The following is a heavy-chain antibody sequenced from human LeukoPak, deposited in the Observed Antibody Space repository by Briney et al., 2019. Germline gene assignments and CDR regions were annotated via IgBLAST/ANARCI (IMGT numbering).Heavy chain of an antibody. CDR2: ISSSGSTI. V-gene: IGHV3-48*03. J-gene: IGHJ4*02. D-gene: IGHD3-10*01. Sequence: GGSLRLSCAASGFTFSSYEMNWVRQAPGKGLEWVSYISSSGSTIYYADSVKGRFTISRDNAKNSLYLQMNSLRAEDTAVYYCARVGVFSYGSGSYYSYDYWGQGTLVTVSS. CDR3: ARVGVFSYGSGSYYSYDY. CDR1: GFTFSSYE.